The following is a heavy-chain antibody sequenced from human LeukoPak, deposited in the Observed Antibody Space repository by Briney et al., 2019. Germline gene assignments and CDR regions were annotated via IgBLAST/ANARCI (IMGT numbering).Heavy chain of an antibody. CDR1: GGSISSGDYY. Sequence: SETLSLTCTVSGGSISSGDYYWSWIRQPPGKGLEWIGYIYYSGSTYYNPSLKSRVTISVDTSKNQFSLKLSSVTAADTAVYYCARDQAEMATAGFGYWGQGTLVTVSS. J-gene: IGHJ4*02. D-gene: IGHD5-24*01. V-gene: IGHV4-30-4*01. CDR3: ARDQAEMATAGFGY. CDR2: IYYSGST.